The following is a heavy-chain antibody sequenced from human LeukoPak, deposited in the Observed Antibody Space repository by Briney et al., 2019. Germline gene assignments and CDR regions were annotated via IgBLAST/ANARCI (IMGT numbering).Heavy chain of an antibody. V-gene: IGHV3-30*02. CDR2: IWYDGRNK. CDR3: VTGSSGTNLLVYFDS. J-gene: IGHJ4*02. Sequence: PGGSLRLSCTTSAPTLSHHGMHWVRQAPGRGLEWVAFIWYDGRNKNYADYVKGRFTLSRDNSKNMVYLQMNSLRVEDTAVYHCVTGSSGTNLLVYFDSWGQGTLVTVSS. D-gene: IGHD1-7*01. CDR1: APTLSHHG.